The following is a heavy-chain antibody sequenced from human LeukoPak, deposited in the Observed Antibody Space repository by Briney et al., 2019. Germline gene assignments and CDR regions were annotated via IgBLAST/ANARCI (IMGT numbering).Heavy chain of an antibody. V-gene: IGHV1-18*01. Sequence: ASVKVSCKASGYTFTSYVISWVRQAPGQGLEWMGWISAYNGNTNYAQKLQGRVTMTTDTSTSTAYMELRSLRSDDTAVYYRARELLWFGEYDYWGQGTLVTVSS. CDR1: GYTFTSYV. D-gene: IGHD3-10*01. J-gene: IGHJ4*02. CDR3: ARELLWFGEYDY. CDR2: ISAYNGNT.